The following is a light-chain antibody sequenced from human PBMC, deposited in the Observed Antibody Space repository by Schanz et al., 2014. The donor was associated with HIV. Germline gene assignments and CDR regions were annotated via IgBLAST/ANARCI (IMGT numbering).Light chain of an antibody. V-gene: IGLV1-44*01. CDR2: GQN. CDR1: SSNIGTYN. Sequence: QSVLTQPPSTSGTPGQRVTISCSGSSSNIGTYNVNWYQQLPGTAPRLLVYGQNERPSGVPDRFTGSQSGTSASLAISGLQSEDEADYYCQSYDSSLNSYVFGSGTKLTVL. CDR3: QSYDSSLNSYV. J-gene: IGLJ1*01.